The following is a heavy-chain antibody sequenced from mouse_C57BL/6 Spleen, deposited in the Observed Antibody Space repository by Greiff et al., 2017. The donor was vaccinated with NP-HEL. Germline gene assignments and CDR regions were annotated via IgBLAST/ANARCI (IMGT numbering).Heavy chain of an antibody. CDR2: ISSGSSTI. V-gene: IGHV5-17*01. CDR3: ARQVYYGNLDY. CDR1: GFTFSDYG. J-gene: IGHJ2*01. Sequence: EVKLVESGGGLVKPGGSLKLSCAASGFTFSDYGMHWVRQAPEKGLEWVAYISSGSSTIYYADTVKGRFTISRDNATNTLFLQMTSLRSEDTAMYYCARQVYYGNLDYWGQGTTLTVSS. D-gene: IGHD2-1*01.